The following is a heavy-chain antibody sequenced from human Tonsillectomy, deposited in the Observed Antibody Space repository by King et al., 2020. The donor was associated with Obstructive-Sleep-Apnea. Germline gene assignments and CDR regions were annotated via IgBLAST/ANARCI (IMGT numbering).Heavy chain of an antibody. V-gene: IGHV3-7*03. CDR1: GFTFSNFW. CDR3: ANPERV. CDR2: IQKDGSEK. Sequence: VQLVESGGGLVQPGGSLRLSCVGSGFTFSNFWMNWVRQAPGKGLEWVANIQKDGSEKYYVDSGKGRFTISRDNAKNSLYLQMNSLRAEDTAVYYCANPERVWGQGTLVTVSS. J-gene: IGHJ4*02.